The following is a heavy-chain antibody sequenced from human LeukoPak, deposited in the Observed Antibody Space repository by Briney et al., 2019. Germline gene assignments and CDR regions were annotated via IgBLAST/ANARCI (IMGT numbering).Heavy chain of an antibody. Sequence: GGSLRLSCAASGFTFSDYYMSWIRQAPGKGLEWVSYISSSGSTIYYADSVKGRFTISRDNAKNSLYLQMNSLRAEDTAVYYCARRDCSSTSCSAEYFQHWGQGTLVTVSS. CDR2: ISSSGSTI. D-gene: IGHD2-2*01. V-gene: IGHV3-11*04. CDR3: ARRDCSSTSCSAEYFQH. CDR1: GFTFSDYY. J-gene: IGHJ1*01.